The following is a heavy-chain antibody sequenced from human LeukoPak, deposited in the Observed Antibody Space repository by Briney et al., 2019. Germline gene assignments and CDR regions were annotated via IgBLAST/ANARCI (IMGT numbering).Heavy chain of an antibody. Sequence: SETVSRKGSGYTHTELSMHWVRQAPGTGLNWMGGFDPEDGETIYTQKFQGRVTMTEDTSTDTAYLELSSLGSEDTAVYYCATPYSSGWPHRYYYYYGMDVWGQGTTVTVSS. CDR3: ATPYSSGWPHRYYYYYGMDV. CDR1: GYTHTELS. J-gene: IGHJ6*02. D-gene: IGHD6-19*01. V-gene: IGHV1-24*01. CDR2: FDPEDGET.